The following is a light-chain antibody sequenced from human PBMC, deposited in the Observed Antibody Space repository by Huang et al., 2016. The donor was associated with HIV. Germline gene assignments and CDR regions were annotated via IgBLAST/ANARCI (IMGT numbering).Light chain of an antibody. CDR2: AAS. CDR1: QDISNS. V-gene: IGKV1-NL1*01. CDR3: QQFFSTPYT. Sequence: DIQMTQSPSSLSASAGDRVTITCRASQDISNSVAWYQQKPGTAPKLLLYAASRLESGVPSRFSGGGSGAAYTLAISSLQPEDFATYFCQQFFSTPYTFGQGTKLEIK. J-gene: IGKJ2*01.